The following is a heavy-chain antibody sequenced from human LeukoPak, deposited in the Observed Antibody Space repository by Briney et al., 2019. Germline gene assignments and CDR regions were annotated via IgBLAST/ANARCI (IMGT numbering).Heavy chain of an antibody. CDR2: INSDGSST. V-gene: IGHV3-74*01. CDR1: GFTFSSYA. D-gene: IGHD5-18*01. Sequence: GGSLRLSCAASGFTFSSYAMSWVRQAPGKGLVWVSRINSDGSSTSYADSVKGRFTISRDNAKNTLYLQMNSLRAEDTAVYYCARGKRGYSYGFDYWGQGTLVTVSS. J-gene: IGHJ4*02. CDR3: ARGKRGYSYGFDY.